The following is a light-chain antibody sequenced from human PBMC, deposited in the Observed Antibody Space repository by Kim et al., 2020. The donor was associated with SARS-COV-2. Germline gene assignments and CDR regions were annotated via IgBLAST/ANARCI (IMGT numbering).Light chain of an antibody. CDR3: QQYNNWPRT. Sequence: EIVMTQSPATLSVSPGERATLSCRASQSVSGNLVWYQQKPGQAPRLLMYGASTRATGIPVRFRGSGSGTEFTLTISSLQSEDFAVYYCQQYNNWPRTFGQGTKVEI. CDR2: GAS. V-gene: IGKV3-15*01. CDR1: QSVSGN. J-gene: IGKJ1*01.